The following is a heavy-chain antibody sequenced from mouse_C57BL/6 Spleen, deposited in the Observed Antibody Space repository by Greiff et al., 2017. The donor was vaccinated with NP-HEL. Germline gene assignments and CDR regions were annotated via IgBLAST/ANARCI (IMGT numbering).Heavy chain of an antibody. Sequence: QVQLQQPGAELVKPGASVKMSCKASGYTFTSYWITWVKQRPGQGLEWIGDIYPGSGSTNYNEKFKSKATLTVDTSSSTAYMQLSSLTSEDSAVYYCARERETYYSNYYYAMDYWGQGTSVTVSS. V-gene: IGHV1-55*01. CDR3: ARERETYYSNYYYAMDY. CDR2: IYPGSGST. J-gene: IGHJ4*01. CDR1: GYTFTSYW. D-gene: IGHD2-5*01.